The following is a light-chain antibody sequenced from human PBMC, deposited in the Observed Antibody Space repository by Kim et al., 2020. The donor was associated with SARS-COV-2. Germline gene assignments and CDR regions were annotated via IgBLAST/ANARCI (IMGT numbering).Light chain of an antibody. CDR3: AAWDDSVNSPV. V-gene: IGLV1-36*01. J-gene: IGLJ2*01. Sequence: QRVTISCFGAGSNIGTYAANWYQQLPGKAPKVLIYNDTVLASGVSDRFSGSKSGTSASLAISGLHSDDEAHYYCAAWDDSVNSPVFGGGTKLTVL. CDR1: GSNIGTYA. CDR2: NDT.